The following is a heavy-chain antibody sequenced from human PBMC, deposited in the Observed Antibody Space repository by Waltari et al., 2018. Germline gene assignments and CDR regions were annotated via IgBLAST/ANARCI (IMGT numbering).Heavy chain of an antibody. CDR1: GGSISSYY. V-gene: IGHV4-4*07. J-gene: IGHJ6*03. Sequence: QVQLQESGPGLVKPSETLSLTCTVSGGSISSYYWSWIRQPAGKGLEWIGRIYTSGSTNSNPSLKSRVTMSVDTSKNQFSLKLSSVTAADTAVYYCARVSAAMVRGGYYYYMDVWGKGTTVTVSS. CDR2: IYTSGST. CDR3: ARVSAAMVRGGYYYYMDV. D-gene: IGHD3-10*01.